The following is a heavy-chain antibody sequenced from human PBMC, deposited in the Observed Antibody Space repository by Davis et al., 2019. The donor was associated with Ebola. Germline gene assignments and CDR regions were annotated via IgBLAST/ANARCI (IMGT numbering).Heavy chain of an antibody. J-gene: IGHJ4*02. CDR1: GGSISSYY. V-gene: IGHV4-59*06. Sequence: SETLSLTCPVSGGSISSYYWSWIRQPPGKGLEWIGYIYYSGSTYYNPSLKSRVTISVDTSKNQFSLKLSSVTAADTAVYYCAREASYDFWSGHPLDYWGQGTLVTVSS. CDR3: AREASYDFWSGHPLDY. CDR2: IYYSGST. D-gene: IGHD3-3*01.